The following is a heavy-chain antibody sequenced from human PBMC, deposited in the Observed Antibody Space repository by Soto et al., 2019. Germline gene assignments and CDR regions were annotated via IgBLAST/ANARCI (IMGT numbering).Heavy chain of an antibody. D-gene: IGHD4-4*01. Sequence: PGGSLRLSCAASGFTFSSYAMSWVRQAPGKGLEWVSSITASGGRTYYADSVKGRFTISRDNSKNALHLQMHSLRAEDTAVYYCAKDSTDYRLFERWGQGTLVTVSS. V-gene: IGHV3-23*01. J-gene: IGHJ4*02. CDR1: GFTFSSYA. CDR2: ITASGGRT. CDR3: AKDSTDYRLFER.